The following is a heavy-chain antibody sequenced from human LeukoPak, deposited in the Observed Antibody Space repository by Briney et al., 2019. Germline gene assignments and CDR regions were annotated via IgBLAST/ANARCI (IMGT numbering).Heavy chain of an antibody. CDR3: AREAAAGWVDY. D-gene: IGHD6-13*01. CDR1: GDSVSSNSDV. J-gene: IGHJ4*02. CDR2: TFYRSKWYN. Sequence: SQTLSLTCAISGDSVSSNSDVWTWIRQSPSRGFEWLGRTFYRSKWYNHYAVSVKSRITINPDTSKNQFSLQLNSVTPEDTAVYYCAREAAAGWVDYWGQGTLVTVSS. V-gene: IGHV6-1*01.